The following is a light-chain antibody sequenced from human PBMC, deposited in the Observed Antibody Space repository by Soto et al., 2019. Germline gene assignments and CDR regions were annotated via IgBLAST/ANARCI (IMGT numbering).Light chain of an antibody. CDR3: QQSKGTPWT. V-gene: IGKV3-15*01. Sequence: EILMTQSPSTLSVSLGERVTISCRASQSVSYYLAWYQQKPGQAPRLLIYDASTWDTGIPARFSGSGSGTEFTLTISSLQPEDFGIYYCQQSKGTPWTFGQGTKVEIK. CDR1: QSVSYY. CDR2: DAS. J-gene: IGKJ1*01.